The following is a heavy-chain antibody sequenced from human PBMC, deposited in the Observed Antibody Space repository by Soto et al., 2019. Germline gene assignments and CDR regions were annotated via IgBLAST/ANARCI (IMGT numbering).Heavy chain of an antibody. V-gene: IGHV3-30*18. CDR1: GFTFSSYV. D-gene: IGHD5-12*01. J-gene: IGHJ6*02. CDR2: ISYDGSNK. Sequence: PGGSLRLSCAASGFTFSSYVMHWVRQAPGKGLEWVAVISYDGSNKYYADSVKGRFTISRDNSKNTLYLQMNSLRAEDTAVYYCAKGGGYDLGYYGMDVWGQGTTVTAP. CDR3: AKGGGYDLGYYGMDV.